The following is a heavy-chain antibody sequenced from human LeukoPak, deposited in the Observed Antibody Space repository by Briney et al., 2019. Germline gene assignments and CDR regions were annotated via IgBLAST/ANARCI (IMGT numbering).Heavy chain of an antibody. V-gene: IGHV4-34*01. J-gene: IGHJ4*02. CDR2: INHSGST. CDR1: GGSFSGYY. CDR3: ARASGPFDY. D-gene: IGHD3-10*01. Sequence: SETLSLTCAVHGGSFSGYYWSWIRQPPGKGLEWIGEINHSGSTNYNPSLKSRVTISVDTSKNQFSLKLSSVTAADTAVYYCARASGPFDYWGQGTLVTVSS.